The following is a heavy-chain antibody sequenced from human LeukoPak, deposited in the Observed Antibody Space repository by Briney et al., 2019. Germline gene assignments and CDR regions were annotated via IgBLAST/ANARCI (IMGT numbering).Heavy chain of an antibody. V-gene: IGHV3-7*01. Sequence: GGSLRLSCAASGFSFSTYWMSWVRQAPGGGLEWVANIKQGGSEKYYVDSVKGRFTISRDNAKNSLYLQMNSLRAEDTAVYYCARAGNWNDGGYFDYWGQGTLVTVSS. CDR1: GFSFSTYW. CDR2: IKQGGSEK. D-gene: IGHD1-20*01. J-gene: IGHJ4*02. CDR3: ARAGNWNDGGYFDY.